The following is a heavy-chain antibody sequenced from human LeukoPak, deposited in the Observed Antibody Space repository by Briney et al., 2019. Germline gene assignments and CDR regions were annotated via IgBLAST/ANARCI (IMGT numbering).Heavy chain of an antibody. V-gene: IGHV4-59*01. CDR1: GGSISSYY. CDR2: IYYSGST. D-gene: IGHD2-2*03. J-gene: IGHJ3*02. Sequence: SETLSLTCTVSGGSISSYYWSWIRQPPGKGLERIGYIYYSGSTNYNPSLKSRVTISVDTSKNQFSLKLSSVTAADTAVYYCASGYCSSTSCYHDASDIWGQGTMVTVSS. CDR3: ASGYCSSTSCYHDASDI.